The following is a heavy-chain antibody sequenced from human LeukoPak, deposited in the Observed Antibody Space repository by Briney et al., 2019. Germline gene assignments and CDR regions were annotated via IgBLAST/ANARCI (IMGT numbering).Heavy chain of an antibody. J-gene: IGHJ4*02. V-gene: IGHV3-21*01. CDR3: ARDDSDHGPPVVDY. D-gene: IGHD1-14*01. CDR1: GFTFSSYS. Sequence: GGSLRLSCAASGFTFSSYSMNWVRQAPGKGLEWVSSISSSSSYIYYADSVKGRFTISRDNAKNSLYLQMNSLRAEDTAVYYCARDDSDHGPPVVDYWGQGTLVTVSS. CDR2: ISSSSSYI.